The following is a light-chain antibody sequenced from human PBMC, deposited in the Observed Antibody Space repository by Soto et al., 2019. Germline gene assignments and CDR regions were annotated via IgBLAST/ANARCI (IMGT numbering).Light chain of an antibody. Sequence: QSVLTQPPSASGSPGQSVTISCTGTSSDVGGYNYVSWYQQHPGKAPKLMIYEVSKRPSGVPDRFSGSKSGNTASLTVSGLQAEDDADYYCSSYAGSNNSLYVFGTGNKVTV. CDR3: SSYAGSNNSLYV. CDR2: EVS. V-gene: IGLV2-8*01. CDR1: SSDVGGYNY. J-gene: IGLJ1*01.